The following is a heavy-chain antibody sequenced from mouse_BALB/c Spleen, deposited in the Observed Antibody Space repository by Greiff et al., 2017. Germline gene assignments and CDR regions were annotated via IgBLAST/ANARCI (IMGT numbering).Heavy chain of an antibody. CDR2: LSSGSSTI. D-gene: IGHD4-1*01. CDR1: GFTFSSFG. J-gene: IGHJ3*01. Sequence: EVQLVESGGGLVQPGGSRKLPCAAPGFTFSSFGMHWVRQAPEKGLEWVAYLSSGSSTIDYADTVKGRFTNSRDHPKNTLFLQMTSLRSEDTAMYYCARVGGFAYWGQGTLVTVSA. CDR3: ARVGGFAY. V-gene: IGHV5-17*02.